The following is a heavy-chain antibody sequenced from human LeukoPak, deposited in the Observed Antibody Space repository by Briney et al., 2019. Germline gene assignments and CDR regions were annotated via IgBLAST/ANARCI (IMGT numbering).Heavy chain of an antibody. CDR3: AGSDTPMVRAAFDI. J-gene: IGHJ3*02. Sequence: GGSLRLSCVASGFTFSRYSMNWVRQAPGKGLEWVSSMSISTSTFIYYADSVKGRFTISRDNAKNTLYLQMNSLRAEDSAVYYCAGSDTPMVRAAFDIWGQGTMVTVSS. CDR2: MSISTSTFI. V-gene: IGHV3-21*04. D-gene: IGHD5-18*01. CDR1: GFTFSRYS.